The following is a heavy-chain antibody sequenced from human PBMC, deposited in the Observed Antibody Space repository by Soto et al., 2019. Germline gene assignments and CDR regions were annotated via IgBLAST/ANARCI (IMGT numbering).Heavy chain of an antibody. D-gene: IGHD3-16*02. CDR2: ISGSGGST. CDR1: GFTFSSYA. Sequence: PGGSLRLSCAASGFTFSSYAMSWVRQAPGKGQEWVSAISGSGGSTYYADSVKGRFTISRDNSKNTLYLQMNSLRAEDTAVYYCAKVNDDDYIWGSYRYIFDYWGQGTLVTVSS. V-gene: IGHV3-23*01. J-gene: IGHJ4*02. CDR3: AKVNDDDYIWGSYRYIFDY.